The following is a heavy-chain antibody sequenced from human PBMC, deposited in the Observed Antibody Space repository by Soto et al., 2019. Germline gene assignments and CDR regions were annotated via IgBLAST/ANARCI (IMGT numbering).Heavy chain of an antibody. CDR2: ISYDGSNK. CDR1: GVSFSSYA. CDR3: ARDRGGYSGYASYYYYGMDV. Sequence: PEGSLRLASAASGVSFSSYAMHWVRQAPGKGLEWVAVISYDGSNKYYADSVKGRFTISRDNSKNTLYLQMNSLRAEDTAVYYCARDRGGYSGYASYYYYGMDVWAQGSTVTVYS. V-gene: IGHV3-30-3*01. D-gene: IGHD5-12*01. J-gene: IGHJ6*02.